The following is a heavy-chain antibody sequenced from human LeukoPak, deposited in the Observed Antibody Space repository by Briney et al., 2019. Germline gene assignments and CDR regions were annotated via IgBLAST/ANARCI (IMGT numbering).Heavy chain of an antibody. Sequence: SVKVSCKASGGTFSSYAISWVRQAPGQGLEWMGGIIPIFGTANYAQKFQGRVTITADKSTSTAYMELSSLRSEGTAVYYCARLSIAVAGTEDYWGQGTLVTVSS. CDR1: GGTFSSYA. V-gene: IGHV1-69*06. CDR3: ARLSIAVAGTEDY. D-gene: IGHD6-19*01. CDR2: IIPIFGTA. J-gene: IGHJ4*02.